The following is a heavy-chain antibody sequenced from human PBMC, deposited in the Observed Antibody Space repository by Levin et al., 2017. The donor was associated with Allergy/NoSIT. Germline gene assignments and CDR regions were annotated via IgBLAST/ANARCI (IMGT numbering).Heavy chain of an antibody. CDR1: GFSVSTNY. CDR3: AGRGNSSSRSPHY. Sequence: GGSLRLSCAASGFSVSTNYMSWVRQAPGKGLEWVSVTYSAGSTDYTDSVEGRFTISSDEPRNTLYLQMNSLRVEDTAMYDCAGRGNSSSRSPHYWGQGTLVTVSS. D-gene: IGHD6-13*01. V-gene: IGHV3-53*01. CDR2: TYSAGST. J-gene: IGHJ4*02.